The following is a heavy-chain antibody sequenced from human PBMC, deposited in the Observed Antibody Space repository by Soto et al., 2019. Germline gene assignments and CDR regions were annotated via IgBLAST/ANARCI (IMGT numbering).Heavy chain of an antibody. V-gene: IGHV5-51*01. CDR1: GYSFTSYW. CDR3: ARLDTIAVAGTIFDY. J-gene: IGHJ4*02. Sequence: GESLKISCKGSGYSFTSYWIGWVRQMPGKGLEWMGIIYPGDSDTRYSPSFQGQVTISADKSISTAYLQWSSLKASDTAMYYCARLDTIAVAGTIFDYWGQGTLVTVSS. CDR2: IYPGDSDT. D-gene: IGHD6-19*01.